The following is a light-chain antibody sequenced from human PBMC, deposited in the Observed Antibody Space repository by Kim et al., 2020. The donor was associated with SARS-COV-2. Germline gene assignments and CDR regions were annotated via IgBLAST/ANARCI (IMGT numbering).Light chain of an antibody. CDR1: NPNIGDDY. CDR2: DNN. J-gene: IGLJ2*01. Sequence: GQKDTNSCSESNPNIGDDYVSWYQQVPGTAPKFVIYDNNKRPSGMPDRFSGSKSGTSATLDITGLQTGDEADYYCGTWDSSLSAVVFGGGTQLTVL. CDR3: GTWDSSLSAVV. V-gene: IGLV1-51*01.